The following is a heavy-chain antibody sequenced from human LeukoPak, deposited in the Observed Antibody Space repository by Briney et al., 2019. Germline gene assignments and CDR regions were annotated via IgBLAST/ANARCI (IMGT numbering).Heavy chain of an antibody. Sequence: SETLSLTCTVSGGFISSYYWSWIRQPPGKGLEWIGYIYYSGSTNYNPSLKSRVTISVDTSKNQFSLKLSSVTAADTAVYYCARDLRYSSGARGRWFDPWGQGTLVTVSS. J-gene: IGHJ5*02. D-gene: IGHD6-19*01. CDR3: ARDLRYSSGARGRWFDP. V-gene: IGHV4-59*01. CDR1: GGFISSYY. CDR2: IYYSGST.